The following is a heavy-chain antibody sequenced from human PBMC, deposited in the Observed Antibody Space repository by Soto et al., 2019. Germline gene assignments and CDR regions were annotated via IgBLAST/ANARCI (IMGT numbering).Heavy chain of an antibody. V-gene: IGHV4-34*01. D-gene: IGHD3-22*01. CDR2: IDQSGST. CDR1: GGSFSGYY. CDR3: AREHDTSGYILAY. J-gene: IGHJ4*02. Sequence: SETLSLTCAVYGGSFSGYYWSWIRQPPGKGLEWIGEIDQSGSTNYNPSLKSRVTMSVDTSKNQFSLKLSSVTAEDTAVYYCAREHDTSGYILAYWGQGTLVTVSS.